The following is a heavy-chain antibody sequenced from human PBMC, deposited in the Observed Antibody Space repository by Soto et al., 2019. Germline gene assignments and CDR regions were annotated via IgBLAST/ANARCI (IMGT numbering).Heavy chain of an antibody. CDR1: GFTFSDYY. Sequence: QVQLVESGGGLVKPGGSLRLSSAASGFTFSDYYMSWIRQAPGKGLEWLSYISSSSSYINYADSVKGRFTISRDNAKNSLYLQMSRLRAEDTAVYYCAREGPGSSSWYVDSWGQGTLVTVSS. CDR2: ISSSSSYI. D-gene: IGHD6-13*01. V-gene: IGHV3-11*05. J-gene: IGHJ4*02. CDR3: AREGPGSSSWYVDS.